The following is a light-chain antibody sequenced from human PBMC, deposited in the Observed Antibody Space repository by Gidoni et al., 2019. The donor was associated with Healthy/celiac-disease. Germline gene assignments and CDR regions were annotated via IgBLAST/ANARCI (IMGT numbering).Light chain of an antibody. J-gene: IGKJ2*03. CDR3: QQYNSYSPYS. CDR1: QSISSW. Sequence: DIQMTKSPSTLSASVGDRVTITCRASQSISSWLAWYQQKPGKAPKLLIYKASSLESGVPSRFSGSGSGTEFTLTISSLQPDDFATYYCQQYNSYSPYSFXQXTKLEIK. CDR2: KAS. V-gene: IGKV1-5*03.